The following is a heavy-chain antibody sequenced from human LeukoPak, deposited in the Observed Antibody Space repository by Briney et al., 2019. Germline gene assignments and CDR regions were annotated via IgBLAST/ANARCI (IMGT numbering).Heavy chain of an antibody. CDR3: AKVAAGTTSFDY. CDR1: GFSFSSYA. J-gene: IGHJ4*02. CDR2: MSYDGSNE. D-gene: IGHD1-7*01. V-gene: IGHV3-30*04. Sequence: GGSLRLSCAASGFSFSSYAMHWVRQAPGKGLEWVAIMSYDGSNEFYADSVKGRFTISRDNSKNTLYLQMNSLRAEDTAVYYCAKVAAGTTSFDYWGQGTLVTVSS.